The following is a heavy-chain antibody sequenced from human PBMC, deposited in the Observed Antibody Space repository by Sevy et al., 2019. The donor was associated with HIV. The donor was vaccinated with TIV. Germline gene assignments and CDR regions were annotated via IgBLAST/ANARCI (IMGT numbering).Heavy chain of an antibody. CDR3: AKWDADRRWFFDY. CDR2: ISSSSSYV. D-gene: IGHD1-26*01. Sequence: GGSLRLSCVASGFTFSSYNMNWVRQAPGKGLEWVSSISSSSSYVYHAASLKGGFTISRDNAKNSLHLQMNSLRAEDTAVYYCAKWDADRRWFFDYWGQGTLVTVSS. CDR1: GFTFSSYN. V-gene: IGHV3-21*06. J-gene: IGHJ4*02.